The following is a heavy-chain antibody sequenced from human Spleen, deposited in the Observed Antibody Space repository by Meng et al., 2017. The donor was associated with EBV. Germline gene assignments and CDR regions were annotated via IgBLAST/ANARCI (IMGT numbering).Heavy chain of an antibody. J-gene: IGHJ4*02. V-gene: IGHV4-34*01. CDR3: TGGRGLPNY. D-gene: IGHD4-17*01. CDR2: INHSGIT. CDR1: GESFSGNY. Sequence: LRRRRAAMFQPSLPLSSTCAVSGESFSGNYWTWIRQPPGKGLEWIGDINHSGITNYNPSLKSRVTISADTSKNQFSLKMTSVTAADTALYYCTGGRGLPNYWGQGTLVTVSS.